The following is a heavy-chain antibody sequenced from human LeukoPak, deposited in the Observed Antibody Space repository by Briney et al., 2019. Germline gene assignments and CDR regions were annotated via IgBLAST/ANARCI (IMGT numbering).Heavy chain of an antibody. CDR1: GFTVSSNY. Sequence: GGCLRLSCAASGFTVSSNYMSWVRQAPGKGLEWVSVIYSGGSTYYADSVKGRFTISRDNSKNMLYLQMNSLRAEDTAVYYCARDLGGFTYYDSSGYVGDYWGQGTLVTVSS. CDR2: IYSGGST. D-gene: IGHD3-22*01. V-gene: IGHV3-66*01. J-gene: IGHJ4*02. CDR3: ARDLGGFTYYDSSGYVGDY.